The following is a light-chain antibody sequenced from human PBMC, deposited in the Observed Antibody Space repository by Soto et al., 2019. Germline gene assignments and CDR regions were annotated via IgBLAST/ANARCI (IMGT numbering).Light chain of an antibody. CDR2: GAS. V-gene: IGKV3-20*01. CDR1: QSVSRY. CDR3: LQYGSSPYT. J-gene: IGKJ2*01. Sequence: EIVMTQSPGILSLSPGERATLSCRASQSVSRYLNWFQHKPGQAPRLLIYGASSRAAGIPDRFSGSVSGTDFTLTISRLEPEDCAVFYCLQYGSSPYTFGQGTKLAIK.